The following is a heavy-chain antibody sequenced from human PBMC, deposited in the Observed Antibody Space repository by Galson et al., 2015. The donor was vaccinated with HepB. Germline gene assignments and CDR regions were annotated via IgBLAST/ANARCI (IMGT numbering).Heavy chain of an antibody. J-gene: IGHJ4*02. CDR1: GYTFASYA. V-gene: IGHV1-18*04. CDR3: ARDRYGYSDY. CDR2: IIAYNGNT. Sequence: SVKVSCKASGYTFASYAISWVRQAPGQGLEWMGWIIAYNGNTNYAQKLQGRVTMTTDTSTSTAYMELRSLRSDDTAVYYCARDRYGYSDYWGQGTLVTVSA. D-gene: IGHD6-13*01.